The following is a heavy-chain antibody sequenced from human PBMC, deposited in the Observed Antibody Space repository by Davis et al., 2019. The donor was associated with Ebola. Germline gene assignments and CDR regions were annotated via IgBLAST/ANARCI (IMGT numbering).Heavy chain of an antibody. CDR2: INTNTGSP. CDR1: EYTFTSYD. Sequence: AASVKVSCKASEYTFTSYDINWVRQAPGQGFQWMGWINTNTGSPMYAQGLTGRYVFSLDTSVNTAYLEINGLKTEDTAVYFCASGGSHYYIMDVWGQGTTVTVSS. J-gene: IGHJ6*02. CDR3: ASGGSHYYIMDV. V-gene: IGHV7-4-1*02. D-gene: IGHD2-15*01.